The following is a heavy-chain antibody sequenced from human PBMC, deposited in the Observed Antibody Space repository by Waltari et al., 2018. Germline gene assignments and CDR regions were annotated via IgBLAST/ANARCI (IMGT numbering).Heavy chain of an antibody. V-gene: IGHV3-74*01. Sequence: EVQLVESGGGLVQPGGSLRLSCRASGFVFSNQWTPWVRDVQGKGLVWVARIKSDGTSITYADSVKGRFTISRDNAKNTLFLQMNSLRVEDMAVYYCARIRERVGATNDAFAIWGQGTLVTVSS. J-gene: IGHJ3*02. CDR3: ARIRERVGATNDAFAI. CDR2: IKSDGTSI. D-gene: IGHD1-26*01. CDR1: GFVFSNQW.